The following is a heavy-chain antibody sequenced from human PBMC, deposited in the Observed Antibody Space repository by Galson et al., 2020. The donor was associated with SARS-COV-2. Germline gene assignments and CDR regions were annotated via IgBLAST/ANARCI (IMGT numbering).Heavy chain of an antibody. CDR3: ARTVIDVTEYDFDS. D-gene: IGHD3-10*02. CDR1: GGSISSDGYS. J-gene: IGHJ4*02. CDR2: IHHSGST. Sequence: SETLSLTCAVSGGSISSDGYSWSWIRHPPGKALEWIGYIHHSGSTYYSPSLKSRITISIDRSKNQFSLNLRSMTAADTAVFYCARTVIDVTEYDFDSWGQGILVTVSS. V-gene: IGHV4-30-2*01.